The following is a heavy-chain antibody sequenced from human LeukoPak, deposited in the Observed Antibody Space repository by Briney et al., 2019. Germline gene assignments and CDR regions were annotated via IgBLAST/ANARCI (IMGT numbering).Heavy chain of an antibody. CDR2: IYHIGDT. D-gene: IGHD3-3*01. CDR3: ARAEIGDFGS. V-gene: IGHV4-38-2*02. CDR1: GYSISRWYY. J-gene: IGHJ4*02. Sequence: SETLSLTCTVSGYSISRWYYWCCVRPPPGKRLEWIGSIYHIGDTAYNPSLKDRSTISVDTPKNQFYLKLASVTAADPAVYYCARAEIGDFGSWGQGTLVTVSS.